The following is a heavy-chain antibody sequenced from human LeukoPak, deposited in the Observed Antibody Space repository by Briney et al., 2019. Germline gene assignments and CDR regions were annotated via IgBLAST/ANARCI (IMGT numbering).Heavy chain of an antibody. D-gene: IGHD4-11*01. CDR1: GFTFSSYG. J-gene: IGHJ6*03. CDR3: AKALTTATKNYYYYMDV. CDR2: ISYDGSNK. Sequence: GGSLRLSCAASGFTFSSYGMHWVRQAPGKGLEWVAVISYDGSNKYYADSVKGRFTISRDNSKNTLYLQMNSPRAEDTAVYYCAKALTTATKNYYYYMDVWGKGTTVTVSS. V-gene: IGHV3-30*18.